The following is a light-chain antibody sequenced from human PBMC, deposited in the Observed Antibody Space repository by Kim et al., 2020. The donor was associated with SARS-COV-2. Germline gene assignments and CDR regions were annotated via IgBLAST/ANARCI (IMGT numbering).Light chain of an antibody. J-gene: IGLJ1*01. V-gene: IGLV3-1*01. CDR3: HAWDSSTACV. CDR1: ELGDEY. CDR2: QDS. Sequence: SPAQTASNTCSGGELGDEYACCCQQKPGQSPVLVVYQDSDRPSWVPERFSGSSYGSTATLTISGTQAIDDAAYYCHAWDSSTACVFGTGTKGTVL.